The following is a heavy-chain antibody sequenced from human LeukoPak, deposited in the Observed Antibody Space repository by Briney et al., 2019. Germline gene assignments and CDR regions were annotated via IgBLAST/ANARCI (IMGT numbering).Heavy chain of an antibody. CDR2: IKQDGSEK. Sequence: GGSLRLSCAASGFTFSNAWMSWVRQAPGKGLEWVANIKQDGSEKNYVDSVKGRFTISRDNAKTSLYLQMNSLRVEDTAVYYCARSLWPEDYWGQGTLVTVSS. J-gene: IGHJ4*02. V-gene: IGHV3-7*01. CDR1: GFTFSNAW. D-gene: IGHD5-18*01. CDR3: ARSLWPEDY.